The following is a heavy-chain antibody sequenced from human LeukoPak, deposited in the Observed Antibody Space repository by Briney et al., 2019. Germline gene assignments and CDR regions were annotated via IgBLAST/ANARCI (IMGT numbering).Heavy chain of an antibody. CDR2: IFGDGPGL. D-gene: IGHD5/OR15-5a*01. Sequence: GGSLRLSCEASGFSFSASSMNWVRQAPGKGLEWVSSIFGDGPGLYYADSVKGRFTISRDNGKNSVYLEMNSLRDDDTAVYYCTREGGSTDAGFWGQGTLVTVSP. CDR3: TREGGSTDAGF. V-gene: IGHV3-21*06. CDR1: GFSFSASS. J-gene: IGHJ4*02.